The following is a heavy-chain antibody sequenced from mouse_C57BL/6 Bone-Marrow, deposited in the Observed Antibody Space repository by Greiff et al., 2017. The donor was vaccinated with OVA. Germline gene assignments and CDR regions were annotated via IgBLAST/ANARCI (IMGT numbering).Heavy chain of an antibody. CDR1: GYTLTSYT. J-gene: IGHJ2*01. Sequence: QVQLQQSGAELARPGASVKMSCKASGYTLTSYTMHWVKQRPGQGLEWIGYINPSSGYTKYNQKFKDKATLTADKSSSTAYMQLSSLTSEDSAVYYCARFTTVVAEDYWGQGTTLTVSS. D-gene: IGHD1-1*01. CDR2: INPSSGYT. CDR3: ARFTTVVAEDY. V-gene: IGHV1-4*01.